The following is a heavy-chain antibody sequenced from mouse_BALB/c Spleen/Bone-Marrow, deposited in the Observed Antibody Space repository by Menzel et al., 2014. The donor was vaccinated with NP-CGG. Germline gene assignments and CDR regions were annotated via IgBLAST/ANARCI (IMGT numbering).Heavy chain of an antibody. Sequence: EVKLMESGGGLVKPGGSQKLSCAASGFTFSSYAMSWVRQTPEKRLEWVATISSGGSYTYYPDSVKGRFTISRDNAKNTLYLQMSSLRSEDTAMYYCARHITTVVADYWGQGTTLTVSS. CDR2: ISSGGSYT. D-gene: IGHD1-1*01. CDR3: ARHITTVVADY. CDR1: GFTFSSYA. V-gene: IGHV5-9-3*01. J-gene: IGHJ2*01.